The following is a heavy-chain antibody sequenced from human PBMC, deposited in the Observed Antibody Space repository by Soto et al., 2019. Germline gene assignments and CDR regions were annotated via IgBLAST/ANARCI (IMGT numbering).Heavy chain of an antibody. V-gene: IGHV1-69*13. Sequence: SVKVSCKASGGTFSSYAISWVRQAPRQGLEWMGGIIPIFGTANYAQKFQGRVTITADESTSTAYMELSSLRSEDTAVYYCARGLPHNYYYYGMDVWGQGTTVTVSS. CDR2: IIPIFGTA. CDR3: ARGLPHNYYYYGMDV. J-gene: IGHJ6*02. CDR1: GGTFSSYA.